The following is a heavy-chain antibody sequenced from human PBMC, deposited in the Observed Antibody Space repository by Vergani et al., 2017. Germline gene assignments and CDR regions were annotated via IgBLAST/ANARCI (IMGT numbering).Heavy chain of an antibody. Sequence: QVQLQQWGAGLLKPSETLSLTCAVYGGSFSGYYWSWIRQPPGKGLEWIGEINHSGSTNYNPSLKSRVTISVDTSKNQFSLKLSSVTAADTAVYYCARDAGQYVYIWGSYLYTGGGVNWFYPWGQGTLVTVSS. CDR3: ARDAGQYVYIWGSYLYTGGGVNWFYP. D-gene: IGHD3-16*02. J-gene: IGHJ5*02. V-gene: IGHV4-34*01. CDR2: INHSGST. CDR1: GGSFSGYY.